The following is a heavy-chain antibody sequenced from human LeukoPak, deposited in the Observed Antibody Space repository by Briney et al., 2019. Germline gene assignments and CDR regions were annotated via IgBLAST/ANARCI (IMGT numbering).Heavy chain of an antibody. D-gene: IGHD2-2*01. CDR3: ARSHCGSISCYERGWFDP. CDR2: VSYDGSNK. Sequence: GGSLRLFCAASGFTFSSYAMHWVRQAPGKGLEWVTVVSYDGSNKYYADSVKGRFTISRDNSKNTLYLQMNSLRAEDTAVYYCARSHCGSISCYERGWFDPWGQGTLVTVSS. J-gene: IGHJ5*02. V-gene: IGHV3-30-3*01. CDR1: GFTFSSYA.